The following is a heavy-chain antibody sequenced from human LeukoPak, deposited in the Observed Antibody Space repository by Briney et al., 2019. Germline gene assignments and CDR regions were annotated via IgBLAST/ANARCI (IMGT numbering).Heavy chain of an antibody. CDR2: ISGSGDNT. CDR1: GFTFSSYA. D-gene: IGHD1-26*01. J-gene: IGHJ6*03. CDR3: AKVAEVGATGYYYYMDV. V-gene: IGHV3-23*01. Sequence: GGSLRLSCAASGFTFSSYAMSWVRQAPGKGLEWVSGISGSGDNTYYADSVKGRFTISRDNSKNTLYLQMNSLRAEDTAVYYCAKVAEVGATGYYYYMDVWGKGTTVTISS.